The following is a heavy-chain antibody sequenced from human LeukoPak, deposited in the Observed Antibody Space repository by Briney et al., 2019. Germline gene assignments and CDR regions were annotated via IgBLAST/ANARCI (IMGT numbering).Heavy chain of an antibody. D-gene: IGHD1-26*01. V-gene: IGHV3-73*01. CDR2: IRSKADSYAT. J-gene: IGHJ4*02. Sequence: GRSLRLSCAASGFTFSSYGMHWVRQAPGKGLEWVGHIRSKADSYATVYAASVKGRFIITRDDSENTAYLQMNSLKTEDTAVYYCASFPSGSYSAYWGQGTLVTVSP. CDR3: ASFPSGSYSAY. CDR1: GFTFSSYG.